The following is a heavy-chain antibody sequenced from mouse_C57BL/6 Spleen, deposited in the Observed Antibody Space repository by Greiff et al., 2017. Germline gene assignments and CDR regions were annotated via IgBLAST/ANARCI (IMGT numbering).Heavy chain of an antibody. D-gene: IGHD2-4*01. V-gene: IGHV1-62-2*01. CDR1: GYTFTEYT. J-gene: IGHJ2*01. CDR3: ARHEGLYDYDGLYFDY. CDR2: FYPGSGSI. Sequence: QVQLQQSGAELVKPGASVKLSCKASGYTFTEYTIHWVKQRSGQGLEWIGWFYPGSGSIKYNEKFKDKATLTADKSSSTVYMELSRLTSEDSAVYFCARHEGLYDYDGLYFDYWGQGTTLTVSS.